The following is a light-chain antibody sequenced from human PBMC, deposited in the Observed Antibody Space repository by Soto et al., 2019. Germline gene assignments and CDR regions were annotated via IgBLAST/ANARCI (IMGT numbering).Light chain of an antibody. CDR2: DAS. J-gene: IGKJ2*01. CDR1: QSISSW. V-gene: IGKV1-5*01. Sequence: DIEMTQSPSTLSASVGDRVSITCRASQSISSWLAWYQQKPGKAPKLLIYDASSLESGVPSRFSGSGSGTQFTLSISSLQPDDFATYYCQQCDSYPYTFGQGTNREIK. CDR3: QQCDSYPYT.